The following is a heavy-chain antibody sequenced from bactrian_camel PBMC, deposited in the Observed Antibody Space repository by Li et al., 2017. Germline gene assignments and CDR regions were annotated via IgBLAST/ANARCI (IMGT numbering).Heavy chain of an antibody. J-gene: IGHJ6*01. CDR3: AAGRRTCVVL. CDR2: LHLGGFGMP. V-gene: IGHV3S1*01. Sequence: HVQLVESGGGSVQAGGSLRLSCVGSEYTASMPCMGWFRQVSGVEREGVAALHLGGFGMPYYTDAVKGRFTVSHDAYTNTIYLEMSGLKPEDTAMYYCAAGRRTCVVLGAWGPRSPSP. CDR1: EYTASMPC.